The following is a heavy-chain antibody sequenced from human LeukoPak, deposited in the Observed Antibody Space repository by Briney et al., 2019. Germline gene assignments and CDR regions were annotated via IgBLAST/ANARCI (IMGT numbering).Heavy chain of an antibody. D-gene: IGHD4-23*01. V-gene: IGHV1-18*01. Sequence: GASVKVSCKASGYTFTSYGISWVRQAPGQGLEWMGWINIYNDNTNYAQKFQGRVTMTTDTSTNTAYMDLRNLRSDDTAVYYCARDGAYGGNLFDYWGQGTLVTVSS. CDR3: ARDGAYGGNLFDY. CDR2: INIYNDNT. CDR1: GYTFTSYG. J-gene: IGHJ4*02.